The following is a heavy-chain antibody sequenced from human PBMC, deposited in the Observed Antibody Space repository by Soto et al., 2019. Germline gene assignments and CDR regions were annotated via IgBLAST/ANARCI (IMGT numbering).Heavy chain of an antibody. CDR1: GFTFSSYS. J-gene: IGHJ6*02. D-gene: IGHD5-18*01. Sequence: PGGSLRLSCAASGFTFSSYSMNWVRQAPGKGLEWVSYISSSSSTIYYADSVKGRFTISRDNAKNSLYLQMNSLRDEDTAVYYCAGAYSLGIGYYYYGMDVWGQGTTVTVSS. V-gene: IGHV3-48*02. CDR3: AGAYSLGIGYYYYGMDV. CDR2: ISSSSSTI.